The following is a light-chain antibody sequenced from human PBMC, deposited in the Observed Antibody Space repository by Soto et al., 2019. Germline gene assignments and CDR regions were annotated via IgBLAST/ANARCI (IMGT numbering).Light chain of an antibody. J-gene: IGKJ1*01. CDR2: AAS. CDR3: QQSYSTPRT. Sequence: TQSPSSLSASGGDIVTITCRASQSISSYLNWYQQKPGKAPKLLIYAASSLQSGVPSRFSGSGSGTDFTLTISSLQPEDFATYYCQQSYSTPRTFGQGTKVDIK. CDR1: QSISSY. V-gene: IGKV1-39*01.